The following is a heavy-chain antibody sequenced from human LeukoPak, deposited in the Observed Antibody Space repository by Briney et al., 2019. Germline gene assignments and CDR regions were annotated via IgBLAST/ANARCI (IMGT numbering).Heavy chain of an antibody. CDR3: ARGTYYYGSSGLD. D-gene: IGHD3-22*01. V-gene: IGHV4-59*01. CDR2: IYYSGST. Sequence: SETLSLTCTVSGGSISSYYWSWIRQPPGKGLEWIGYIYYSGSTNYNPSLKSRVTMSIDTSKNQFSLKLSSVTAADTAVYYCARGTYYYGSSGLDWGQGTLVTVSS. CDR1: GGSISSYY. J-gene: IGHJ4*02.